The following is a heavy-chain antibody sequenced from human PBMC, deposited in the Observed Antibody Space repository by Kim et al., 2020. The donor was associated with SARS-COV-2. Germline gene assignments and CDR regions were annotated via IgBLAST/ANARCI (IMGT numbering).Heavy chain of an antibody. D-gene: IGHD4-17*01. V-gene: IGHV1-69*13. CDR1: GGTFSSYA. CDR3: ARGLSELTDPFYGDYFQPAYYYGMDV. Sequence: SVKVSCKASGGTFSSYAISWVRQAPGQGLEWMGGIIPIFGTANYAQKFQGRVTITADESTSTAYMELSSLRSEDTAVYYCARGLSELTDPFYGDYFQPAYYYGMDVWGQGTTVTVSS. CDR2: IIPIFGTA. J-gene: IGHJ6*02.